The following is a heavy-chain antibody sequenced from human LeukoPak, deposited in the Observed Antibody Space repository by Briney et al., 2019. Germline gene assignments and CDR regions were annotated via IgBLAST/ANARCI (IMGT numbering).Heavy chain of an antibody. V-gene: IGHV4-34*01. J-gene: IGHJ5*02. D-gene: IGHD2/OR15-2a*01. CDR3: GRHAPYSNYDL. CDR1: GGSSSGYY. CDR2: INHSGSS. Sequence: PETLSLTCAVYGGSSSGYYWSWIRQPPGNGLEWIGEINHSGSSNYNPSLNSRVTISVDTSKYQFSLRLSSVNAADTAMYYCGRHAPYSNYDLWGQGTLVTVSS.